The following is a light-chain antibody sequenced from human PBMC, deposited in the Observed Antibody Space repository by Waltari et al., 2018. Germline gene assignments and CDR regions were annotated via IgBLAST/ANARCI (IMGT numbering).Light chain of an antibody. Sequence: EIMLTQSPGTLSLSPGERATLSCRASQSISKYLAWYKQKPGQAPRLLIYDASVRATGIPDRFSGSGSGTDFSLTISRLEPEDFAVYYCQKYGTLPATFGQGTKVEIK. CDR2: DAS. J-gene: IGKJ1*01. CDR3: QKYGTLPAT. V-gene: IGKV3-20*01. CDR1: QSISKY.